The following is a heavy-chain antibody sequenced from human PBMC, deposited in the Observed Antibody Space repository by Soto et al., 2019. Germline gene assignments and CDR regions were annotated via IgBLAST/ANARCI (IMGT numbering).Heavy chain of an antibody. D-gene: IGHD2-15*01. CDR2: IYYSGST. J-gene: IGHJ4*02. Sequence: QVQLQESGPGLVKPSETLSLTCTVSGGSISSYYWSWIRQPPGKGLEWIGYIYYSGSTNYNPSLKSRVTISVGTSKNQFSRKLSSVTAADTAVYYCARAWGRVFDYWGQGPLVTVSS. V-gene: IGHV4-59*01. CDR1: GGSISSYY. CDR3: ARAWGRVFDY.